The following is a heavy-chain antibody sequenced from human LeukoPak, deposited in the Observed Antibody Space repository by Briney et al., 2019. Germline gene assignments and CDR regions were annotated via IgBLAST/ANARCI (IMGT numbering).Heavy chain of an antibody. CDR2: ISNDVSHK. Sequence: WVAVISNDVSHKDYADSVKGRFTISRDNSKNTLYLQMNTLRAEDTAVYYCASGGVVINFDFWGQGTLVTVSS. D-gene: IGHD3-22*01. V-gene: IGHV3-30*03. CDR3: ASGGVVINFDF. J-gene: IGHJ4*02.